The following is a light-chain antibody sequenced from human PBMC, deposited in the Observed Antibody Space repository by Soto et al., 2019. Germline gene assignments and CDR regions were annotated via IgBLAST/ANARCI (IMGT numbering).Light chain of an antibody. CDR1: QTISSW. Sequence: DMQMTQSPSTLSGSVGDRVTITCRASQTISSWLAWYQQKPGKAPKRLIYAASNLQSGVPSRFSGSGSESEFTLTISGLQPDDSATYYCQQYNSYSPTFGQGTKVEIK. V-gene: IGKV1-5*01. J-gene: IGKJ1*01. CDR3: QQYNSYSPT. CDR2: AAS.